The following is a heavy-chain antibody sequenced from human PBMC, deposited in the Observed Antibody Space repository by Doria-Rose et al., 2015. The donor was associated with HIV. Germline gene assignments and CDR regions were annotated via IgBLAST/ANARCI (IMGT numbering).Heavy chain of an antibody. D-gene: IGHD3-3*01. V-gene: IGHV3-49*04. CDR2: IRSKAYGGKT. J-gene: IGHJ4*02. CDR1: GFTFADSA. Sequence: GRSLRLSCRVFGFTFADSAITRVRQAPGKGLEWLGFIRSKAYGGKTEYAASLKDRFTISRDDSKSNAYLHMNSLKTEDTAVYFCTKSYNNFWSGSYYDYWGPGTLVTVSS. CDR3: TKSYNNFWSGSYYDY.